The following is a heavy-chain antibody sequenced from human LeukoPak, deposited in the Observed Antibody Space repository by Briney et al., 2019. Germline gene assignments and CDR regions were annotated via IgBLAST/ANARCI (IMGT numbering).Heavy chain of an antibody. D-gene: IGHD6-13*01. Sequence: ASVKVSCKASGGTFSSYAISWVRQAPGQGLEWMGRIIPIFGTANYAQKFQGRVTIATDESTSTAYMELSSLRSEDTAVYYCARLASSSWYEVRKYYYMDVWGKGTTVTVSS. J-gene: IGHJ6*03. CDR1: GGTFSSYA. CDR2: IIPIFGTA. V-gene: IGHV1-69*05. CDR3: ARLASSSWYEVRKYYYMDV.